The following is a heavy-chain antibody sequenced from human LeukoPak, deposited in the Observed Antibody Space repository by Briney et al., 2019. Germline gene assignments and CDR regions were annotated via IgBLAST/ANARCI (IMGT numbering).Heavy chain of an antibody. D-gene: IGHD3-10*01. Sequence: SETLSLTCAVYGGSFSGYYWSWIRQPPGKGLEWSGEINHSGSTNYHPSLKSRVTISVDTSKNQFSLKLRSVTAADTAVYYCARGVKGGGSGSYYKHFDYWGQGTLVTVSS. V-gene: IGHV4-34*01. CDR3: ARGVKGGGSGSYYKHFDY. CDR1: GGSFSGYY. J-gene: IGHJ4*02. CDR2: INHSGST.